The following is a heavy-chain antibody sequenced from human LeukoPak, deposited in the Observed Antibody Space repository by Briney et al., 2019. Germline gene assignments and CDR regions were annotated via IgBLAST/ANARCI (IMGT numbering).Heavy chain of an antibody. D-gene: IGHD1-1*01. J-gene: IGHJ4*02. V-gene: IGHV3-23*01. CDR1: GFTFSSYA. CDR3: ARSATLGPTAADHGY. CDR2: VSGSGGST. Sequence: GGSLRLSCAASGFTFSSYAMSWVRQAPGKGLEWVSSVSGSGGSTHHADSVKGRFTISRDNSKNTLYLQMKSLRVEDTAVYYCARSATLGPTAADHGYWGQGTLVTASS.